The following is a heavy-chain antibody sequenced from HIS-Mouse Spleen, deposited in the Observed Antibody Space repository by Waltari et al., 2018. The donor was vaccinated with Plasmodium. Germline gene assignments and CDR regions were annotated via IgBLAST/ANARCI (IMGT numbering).Heavy chain of an antibody. CDR3: ARARAPDY. Sequence: EVQLVESGGGLVQPGGSLRLSCPASGFTFSSYWMDWVRQAPGKGLEWVANIKQDGSEKYYVDSVKGRFTISRDNAKNSLYLQMNSLRAEDTAVYYCARARAPDYWGQGTLVTVSS. CDR1: GFTFSSYW. J-gene: IGHJ4*02. V-gene: IGHV3-7*04. D-gene: IGHD3-10*01. CDR2: IKQDGSEK.